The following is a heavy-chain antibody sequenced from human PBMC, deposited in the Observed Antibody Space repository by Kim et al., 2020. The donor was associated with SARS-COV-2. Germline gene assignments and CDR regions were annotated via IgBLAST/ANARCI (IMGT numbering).Heavy chain of an antibody. CDR2: ISYDGSNK. D-gene: IGHD1-7*01. Sequence: GGSLRLSCAASGFTFSSYGMHWVRQAPGKGLEWVAVISYDGSNKYYADSVKGRFTISRDNSKNTLYLQMNSLRAEDTAVYYCAKDFRIGYAEKLELILDFDYWGQGTLVTVSP. V-gene: IGHV3-30*18. J-gene: IGHJ4*02. CDR1: GFTFSSYG. CDR3: AKDFRIGYAEKLELILDFDY.